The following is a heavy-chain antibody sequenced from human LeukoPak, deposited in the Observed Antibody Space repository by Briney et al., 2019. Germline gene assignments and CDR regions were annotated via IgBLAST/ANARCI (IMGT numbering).Heavy chain of an antibody. CDR2: IKSKTDGGTT. Sequence: GGSLRLSCAASEFPFTNAWMSWVRQAPGKGLEWVGRIKSKTDGGTTDYAAPVKGRFTISRDDSKNTLYLQMNSLKTEDTAVYYCSRGSLEDRAFDIWGQGTTVTVSS. CDR1: EFPFTNAW. J-gene: IGHJ3*02. V-gene: IGHV3-15*01. D-gene: IGHD3-10*01. CDR3: SRGSLEDRAFDI.